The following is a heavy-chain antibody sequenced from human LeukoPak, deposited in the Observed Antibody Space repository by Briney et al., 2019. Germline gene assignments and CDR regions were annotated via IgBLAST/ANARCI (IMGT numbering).Heavy chain of an antibody. Sequence: GGSLRLSCAASGFTFDDYGMSWVRQAPGKGLEWVAFMRYDGSIKYYADSVKGRFTISRDNSKNTLYLQMNSLRAEDTAVYYCAKDRLGYCSSTTCSLDYWGQGTLVTVSS. J-gene: IGHJ4*02. D-gene: IGHD2-2*01. CDR1: GFTFDDYG. V-gene: IGHV3-30*02. CDR2: MRYDGSIK. CDR3: AKDRLGYCSSTTCSLDY.